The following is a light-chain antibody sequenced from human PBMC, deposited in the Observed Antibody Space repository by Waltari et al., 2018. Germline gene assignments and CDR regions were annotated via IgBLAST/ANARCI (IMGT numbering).Light chain of an antibody. CDR1: QSVSGN. CDR3: QQYNNWRT. CDR2: GAS. J-gene: IGKJ1*01. Sequence: EIVMTQSPATLSVSPGDRATLSCRASQSVSGNLAWYQQKPGQAPRLRIYGASTRATGIPARLSGSGSGTEFTLTSSSLQSEDVAVYYCQQYNNWRTFGQGTKVEIK. V-gene: IGKV3-15*01.